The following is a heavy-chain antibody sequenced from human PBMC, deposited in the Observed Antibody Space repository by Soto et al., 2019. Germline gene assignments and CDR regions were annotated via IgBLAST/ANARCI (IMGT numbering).Heavy chain of an antibody. CDR1: GFTFRSYG. Sequence: GGSLRLSCAASGFTFRSYGIHWVRQAPGKGLEWVAVIWYDGSNKYYADSVKGRFTISRDNSKNTLYLQMNSLRAEDTAVYYCARRRYDFWSGYYHYYGMDVWGQGTTVTVSS. V-gene: IGHV3-33*01. CDR3: ARRRYDFWSGYYHYYGMDV. D-gene: IGHD3-3*01. CDR2: IWYDGSNK. J-gene: IGHJ6*02.